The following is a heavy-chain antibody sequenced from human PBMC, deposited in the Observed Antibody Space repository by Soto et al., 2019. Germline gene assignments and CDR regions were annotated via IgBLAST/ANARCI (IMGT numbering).Heavy chain of an antibody. CDR2: ISGYNANT. D-gene: IGHD3-16*01. V-gene: IGHV1-18*01. CDR1: GYSFTRYG. J-gene: IGHJ6*02. Sequence: QVQLVQAGAEVKKPGASVKVSCKASGYSFTRYGISWVRQAPGQGLEWMGWISGYNANTNYPEKLQGRVTMTTDTSTSTAYMEVRNLISDDTAVYYCARMGDVPYYYYGLDVWCQGPTFTVSS. CDR3: ARMGDVPYYYYGLDV.